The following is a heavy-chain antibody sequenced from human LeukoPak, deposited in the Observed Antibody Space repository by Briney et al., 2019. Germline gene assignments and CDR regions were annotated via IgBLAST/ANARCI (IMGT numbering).Heavy chain of an antibody. CDR1: GCTFTSYG. Sequence: GASVKVSCKASGCTFTSYGISWVRQAPGQGLEWMGWISAYNGNTNYAQKLQGRVTMTTDASTSTAYMELRSLRSDDTAVYYCASTSRGLLLPADYWGQGTLVTVSS. CDR3: ASTSRGLLLPADY. J-gene: IGHJ4*02. V-gene: IGHV1-18*01. D-gene: IGHD3-22*01. CDR2: ISAYNGNT.